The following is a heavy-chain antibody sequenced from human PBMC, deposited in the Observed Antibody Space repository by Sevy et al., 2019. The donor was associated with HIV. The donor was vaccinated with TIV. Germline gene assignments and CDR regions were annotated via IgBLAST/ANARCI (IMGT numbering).Heavy chain of an antibody. CDR1: GFTFTDYF. Sequence: GGSLRLSCAASGFTFTDYFMGWVRQAPGKGLEWVANIDQDGGQKNYVDSVKGRFTISRDNAKNSVYLQMNRLRVDDTAVYYCARELWPGDYWGQGTLVTVSS. CDR2: IDQDGGQK. V-gene: IGHV3-7*01. J-gene: IGHJ4*02. CDR3: ARELWPGDY. D-gene: IGHD2-21*01.